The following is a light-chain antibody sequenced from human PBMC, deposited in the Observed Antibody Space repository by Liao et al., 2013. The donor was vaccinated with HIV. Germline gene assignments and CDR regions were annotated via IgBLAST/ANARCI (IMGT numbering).Light chain of an antibody. Sequence: SYVLTQPPSVSVAPGKTARITCGGDNIGSKSVHWYHQKPGQAPVVVIFYDSDRPSGIPERFSGTSSGNTATLTISGTQAMDEADYYCQAWDIRTGVFGGGTKLTVL. V-gene: IGLV3-21*01. J-gene: IGLJ3*02. CDR2: YDS. CDR1: NIGSKS. CDR3: QAWDIRTGV.